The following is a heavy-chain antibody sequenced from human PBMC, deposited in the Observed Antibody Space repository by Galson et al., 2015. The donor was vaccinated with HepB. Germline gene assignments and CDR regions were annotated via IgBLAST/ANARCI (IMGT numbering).Heavy chain of an antibody. V-gene: IGHV7-4-1*02. Sequence: SVKVSCKASGYTFTDYVVNWVRQAPGQGLEWMGWMNTNTGKPTYAPGFAGRFVFSLDTSVTTAYLQISSLETDDTAVYYCARPPLRFLDWLPYYDYNYMDVWGEGTTVTVSS. CDR3: ARPPLRFLDWLPYYDYNYMDV. D-gene: IGHD3-3*01. CDR1: GYTFTDYV. CDR2: MNTNTGKP. J-gene: IGHJ6*03.